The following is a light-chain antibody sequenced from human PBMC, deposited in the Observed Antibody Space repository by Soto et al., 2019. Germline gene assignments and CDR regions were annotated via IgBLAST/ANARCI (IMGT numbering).Light chain of an antibody. V-gene: IGKV3-15*01. CDR1: QSVNRD. Sequence: EIVMTQSPATLSVSPGEGATLSCRASQSVNRDLAWYQQKPGQAPRLLIYGASTRATGVPARFSGDGSGTEFTLTISSLQSDDFALYYCQQYNNWPPFTFGQGTKLEIK. J-gene: IGKJ2*01. CDR2: GAS. CDR3: QQYNNWPPFT.